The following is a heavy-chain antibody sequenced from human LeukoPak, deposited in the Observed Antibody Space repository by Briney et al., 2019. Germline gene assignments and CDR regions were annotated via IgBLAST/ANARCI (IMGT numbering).Heavy chain of an antibody. CDR3: ARDSGTEPYMGKLDY. V-gene: IGHV4-39*02. CDR1: GVSISSISYY. J-gene: IGHJ4*02. CDR2: IYYSGST. Sequence: PSETLSLTCTVSGVSISSISYYWGWIRQPPGKGLEWIGNIYYSGSTYYNPSLKSRVTISVDTSKNQLSLKVTSVTAADTAVYYCARDSGTEPYMGKLDYWGQGTLVTVSS. D-gene: IGHD1-14*01.